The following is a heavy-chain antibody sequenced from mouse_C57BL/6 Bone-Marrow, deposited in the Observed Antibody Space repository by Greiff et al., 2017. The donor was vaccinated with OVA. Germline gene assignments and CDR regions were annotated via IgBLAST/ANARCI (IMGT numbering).Heavy chain of an antibody. J-gene: IGHJ3*01. Sequence: EVKVVESGGGLVQPGGSLSLSCAASGFTFTDYYMSWVRQPPGKALEWLGFIRNKANGYTTEYSASVKGRFTISRDNSQSILYLQTNALRAEDSATYYCARYNDGFQAYWGQGTLVTVSA. V-gene: IGHV7-3*01. D-gene: IGHD2-3*01. CDR3: ARYNDGFQAY. CDR1: GFTFTDYY. CDR2: IRNKANGYTT.